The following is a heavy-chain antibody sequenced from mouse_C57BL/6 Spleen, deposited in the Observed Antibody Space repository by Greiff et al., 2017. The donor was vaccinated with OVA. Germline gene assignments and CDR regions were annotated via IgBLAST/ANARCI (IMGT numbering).Heavy chain of an antibody. D-gene: IGHD2-1*01. CDR1: GYTFTSYW. CDR3: ARRKGVCNYGFAY. CDR2: IYPGSGST. V-gene: IGHV1-55*01. J-gene: IGHJ3*01. Sequence: QVQLQQPGAELVKPGASVKMSCKASGYTFTSYWITWVKQRPGQGLEWIGDIYPGSGSTNYYEKFKSKATLTVDTSSSTAYMQLSSLTSEDSAVYYCARRKGVCNYGFAYWGQGTLVTVSA.